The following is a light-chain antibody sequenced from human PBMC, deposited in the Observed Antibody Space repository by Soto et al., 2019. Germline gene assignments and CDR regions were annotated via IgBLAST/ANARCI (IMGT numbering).Light chain of an antibody. J-gene: IGLJ1*01. CDR3: GSWDSSLSAYV. CDR1: SSNIGGNS. CDR2: DDN. Sequence: QSVLTQPPSVSAAPGQKVTTSCSGSSSNIGGNSVSWYQQLPGTAPKLLISDDNKRPSGIPDRFSGSKSGTSATLGITGFQTGDEADYYCGSWDSSLSAYVFGTGTKVTVL. V-gene: IGLV1-51*01.